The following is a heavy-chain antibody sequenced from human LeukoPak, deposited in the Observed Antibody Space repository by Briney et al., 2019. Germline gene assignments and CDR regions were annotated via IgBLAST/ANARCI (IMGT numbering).Heavy chain of an antibody. J-gene: IGHJ3*02. CDR2: INPNSGGT. CDR1: GYTFTGYY. Sequence: ASVKVSCKASGYTFTGYYMHWVRQAPGQGLEWMGWINPNSGGTNYAQKFQGRVTMTRDTSISTAYMELSRLRSDDTAVYYCARDSKAAPAFDIWGQGTMVTVSS. V-gene: IGHV1-2*02. D-gene: IGHD2-15*01. CDR3: ARDSKAAPAFDI.